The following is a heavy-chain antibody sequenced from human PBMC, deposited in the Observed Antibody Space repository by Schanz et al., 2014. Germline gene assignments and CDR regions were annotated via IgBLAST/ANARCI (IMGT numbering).Heavy chain of an antibody. CDR1: EFTFSTDA. CDR2: ISSASSTI. CDR3: ARGRVLES. Sequence: EVQLLESGGGLVQPGGSLRLSCAASEFTFSTDAMSWVRQAPGKGLEWVSYISSASSTINYADSVKGRFTISRDNAKNSLFLQMNSLRAEDTAVYYCARGRVLESWGQGTLVTVSS. V-gene: IGHV3-48*01. D-gene: IGHD1-1*01. J-gene: IGHJ5*02.